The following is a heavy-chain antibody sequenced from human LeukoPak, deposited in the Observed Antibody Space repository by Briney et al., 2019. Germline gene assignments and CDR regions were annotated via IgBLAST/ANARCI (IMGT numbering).Heavy chain of an antibody. J-gene: IGHJ4*02. Sequence: GGSLRLSCAASGFTFNTYGMHWVRLAPGKGLEWVAFIRYDGSYKYYADSVKGRFTISRDNSKNTLYLQMNSLRADDTAVYYCAKVRYQLLIDYWGQGTLVTVSS. CDR2: IRYDGSYK. D-gene: IGHD2-2*01. CDR3: AKVRYQLLIDY. CDR1: GFTFNTYG. V-gene: IGHV3-30*02.